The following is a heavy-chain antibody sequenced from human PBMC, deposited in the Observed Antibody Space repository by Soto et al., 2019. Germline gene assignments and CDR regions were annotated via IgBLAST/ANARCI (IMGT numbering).Heavy chain of an antibody. J-gene: IGHJ4*02. CDR1: GYSFSNYW. V-gene: IGHV5-51*01. CDR3: ARQGYCSSTACYTVDY. D-gene: IGHD2-2*02. Sequence: GESLKISCTGSGYSFSNYWIGRVRQMPGKGLEWMGIIYPGDSNTRYSASFQGHVTISADKSVNTAYLQWSSLKASDTAMYFCARQGYCSSTACYTVDYWGQGTLVTVSS. CDR2: IYPGDSNT.